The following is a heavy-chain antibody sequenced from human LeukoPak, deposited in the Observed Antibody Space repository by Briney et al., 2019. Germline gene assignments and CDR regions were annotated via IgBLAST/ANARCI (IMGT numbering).Heavy chain of an antibody. Sequence: SETLSLTCAVYGGSFSGYYWSWIRQPPGKGLEWIGEINHSGSTNYNPSLKSRVTISVDTSKNQFSLKLSSVTAADTAVYYCARGRDSLSYWFDPWGQGTLVTVSS. CDR3: ARGRDSLSYWFDP. CDR2: INHSGST. J-gene: IGHJ5*02. CDR1: GGSFSGYY. V-gene: IGHV4-34*01. D-gene: IGHD2-15*01.